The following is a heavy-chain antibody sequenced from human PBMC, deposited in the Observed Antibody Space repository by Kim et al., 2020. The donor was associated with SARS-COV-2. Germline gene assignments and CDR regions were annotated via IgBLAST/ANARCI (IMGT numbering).Heavy chain of an antibody. CDR1: RFIFSNYG. CDR2: IQADGSDK. V-gene: IGHV3-7*01. J-gene: IGHJ4*02. D-gene: IGHD6-13*01. Sequence: GGSLRLSCAASRFIFSNYGMSWVRQAPGKGLEWVAIIQADGSDKYYVDSVEGRFTISRDNAGNSLYLQMNSLRAEDTAVYYCGSDYSEWGQGTVVTGSS. CDR3: GSDYSE.